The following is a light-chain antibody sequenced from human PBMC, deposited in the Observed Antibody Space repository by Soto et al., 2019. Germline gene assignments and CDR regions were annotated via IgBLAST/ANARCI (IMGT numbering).Light chain of an antibody. CDR1: QGISSY. Sequence: DIQLTQSPSFLSASVGDRVTIPCRASQGISSYLAWYQQKPGEAPKRLIYAAATLQSGVPSRFSGSGSGTEFTLTISSLQPEDFATDYCQQLNSYPLTFGGGTKVDNK. J-gene: IGKJ4*01. V-gene: IGKV1-9*01. CDR2: AAA. CDR3: QQLNSYPLT.